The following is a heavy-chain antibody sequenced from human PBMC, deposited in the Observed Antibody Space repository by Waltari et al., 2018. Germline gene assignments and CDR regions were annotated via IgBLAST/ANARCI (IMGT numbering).Heavy chain of an antibody. CDR1: GGSISSSSYS. D-gene: IGHD2-15*01. V-gene: IGHV4-39*01. J-gene: IGHJ4*02. CDR2: IYYSGST. Sequence: QLQLQESGPGLVKPSETLSLTCTVSGGSISSSSYSWGWIRQPPGKGLEWIGSIYYSGSTYYNPSLKSRVTISVDTSKNQFSLKLSSVTAADTAVYYCASGSEGVVVAASPLYYWGQGTLVTVSS. CDR3: ASGSEGVVVAASPLYY.